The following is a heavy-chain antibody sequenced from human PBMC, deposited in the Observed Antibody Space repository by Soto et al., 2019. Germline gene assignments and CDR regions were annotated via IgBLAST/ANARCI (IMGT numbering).Heavy chain of an antibody. CDR1: GYTFTSYD. CDR2: MNPNSGNT. D-gene: IGHD6-19*01. CDR3: AREIGSGWYRAYYYGMDV. V-gene: IGHV1-8*01. J-gene: IGHJ6*02. Sequence: QVQLVQSGAEVKKPGASVKVSCKASGYTFTSYDINWVRQATGQGLEWMGWMNPNSGNTGYAQKFQGRVTMTRNTSIGTAYMELSSMRSEDTAVYYGAREIGSGWYRAYYYGMDVWCQGATVTVS.